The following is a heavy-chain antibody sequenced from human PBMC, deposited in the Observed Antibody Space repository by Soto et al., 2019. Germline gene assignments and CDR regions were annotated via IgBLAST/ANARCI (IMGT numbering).Heavy chain of an antibody. CDR3: AREASAVLALDY. J-gene: IGHJ4*02. D-gene: IGHD6-19*01. Sequence: ASVEVSCKSSGYTFSSYGVSWVRQAPGQGLEWLGWISTYTGNTKHAQKFQDRVTLTTEASTSTAYMELRSLRSDDTALYYCAREASAVLALDYWGQGTLVTVSS. CDR1: GYTFSSYG. CDR2: ISTYTGNT. V-gene: IGHV1-18*04.